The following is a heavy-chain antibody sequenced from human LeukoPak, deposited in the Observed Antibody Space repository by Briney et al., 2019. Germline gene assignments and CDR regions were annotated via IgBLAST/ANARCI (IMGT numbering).Heavy chain of an antibody. Sequence: GASVKVSCKASGYTISGYYFHWVRQAPGQGLEWMGWINPNSGGTKYAQRFQGRVTMTTDTSISTTYMEQSRLRSDDTAVFYCATTGYGGTYDAFDIWGQGTMVTVSS. CDR2: INPNSGGT. V-gene: IGHV1-2*02. J-gene: IGHJ3*02. D-gene: IGHD4-23*01. CDR3: ATTGYGGTYDAFDI. CDR1: GYTISGYY.